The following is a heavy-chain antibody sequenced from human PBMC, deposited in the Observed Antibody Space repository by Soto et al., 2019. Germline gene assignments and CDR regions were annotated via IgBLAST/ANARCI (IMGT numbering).Heavy chain of an antibody. CDR3: ARVPLMELLWYFHE. V-gene: IGHV4-30-4*01. J-gene: IGHJ4*02. CDR2: IYYSGST. Sequence: PSEPLSLTCTVSGGSISSGDYYWSWIRQPPGKGLEWIGYIYYSGSTYYNPSLKSRVTISVDTSKNQFSLKLRSVTAADTAVYYCARVPLMELLWYFHEWGQGTLV. CDR1: GGSISSGDYY. D-gene: IGHD3-3*01.